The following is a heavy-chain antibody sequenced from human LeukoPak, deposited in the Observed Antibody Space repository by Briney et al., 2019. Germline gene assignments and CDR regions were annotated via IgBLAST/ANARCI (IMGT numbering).Heavy chain of an antibody. CDR3: ARGDSFGVVPYFDY. Sequence: SETLSLTCTVSGGSISSGSYYWSWIRQPAGKGLEWIGRIYTSGSTNYNPSLKSRVTLSVDTSKNQFSLKLSSVTAVDTAVYYCARGDSFGVVPYFDYWGQGTLVTVSS. CDR1: GGSISSGSYY. D-gene: IGHD3-3*01. CDR2: IYTSGST. V-gene: IGHV4-61*02. J-gene: IGHJ4*02.